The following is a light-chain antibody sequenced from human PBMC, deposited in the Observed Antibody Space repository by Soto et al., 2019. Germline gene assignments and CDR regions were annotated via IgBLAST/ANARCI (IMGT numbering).Light chain of an antibody. CDR2: AAS. V-gene: IGKV1-39*01. J-gene: IGKJ1*01. Sequence: DIKITQSPSSLSASVGDRLTITCRASQSISSYLNWYQQKPGKAPKLLIYAASSLQSGVPSRCGGSGSGTVFTLTISSLQPEDFATDYCQQSYSTWTFGQGTQVDIK. CDR3: QQSYSTWT. CDR1: QSISSY.